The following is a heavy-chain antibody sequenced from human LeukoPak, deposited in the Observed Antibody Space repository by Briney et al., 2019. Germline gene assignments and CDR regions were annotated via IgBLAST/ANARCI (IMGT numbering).Heavy chain of an antibody. CDR3: ARSKVVPAAIVRYYYYGMDV. Sequence: GGSLRLSCAASGLTFSSYSMNWVRQAPGKGLERVSSISSSSSYIYYADSVKGRFTISRDNAKNSLYLQMNSLRAEDTAVYYCARSKVVPAAIVRYYYYGMDVWGQGTTVTVSS. J-gene: IGHJ6*02. CDR1: GLTFSSYS. CDR2: ISSSSSYI. D-gene: IGHD2-2*02. V-gene: IGHV3-21*01.